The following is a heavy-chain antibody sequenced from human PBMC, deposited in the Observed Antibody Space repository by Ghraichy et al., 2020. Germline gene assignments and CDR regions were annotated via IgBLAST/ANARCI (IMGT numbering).Heavy chain of an antibody. CDR2: IYSGGSI. CDR1: GFTVSSNY. V-gene: IGHV3-53*01. D-gene: IGHD3-22*01. CDR3: ARGYYDTSGYFGGNY. J-gene: IGHJ4*02. Sequence: GESLNISCAASGFTVSSNYMSWVRQAPGKGLEWVSVIYSGGSIYYADSVKGRFTISRDNSKNTLYLQMNSLRAEDTAVYYCARGYYDTSGYFGGNYWGLGTLVTVSS.